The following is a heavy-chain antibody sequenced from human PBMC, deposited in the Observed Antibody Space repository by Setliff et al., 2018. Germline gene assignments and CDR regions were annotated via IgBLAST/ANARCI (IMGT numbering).Heavy chain of an antibody. Sequence: PSETLSLTCTVSGGSISSSNWWSWVRQPPGKGLEWIGEIYHSGITDYSPSLKSRVTISVDTSKNQFSLRLSSVTAADTAVYYCARAGPYYDFWSGYYKTMDVWGKGTTVTVSS. D-gene: IGHD3-3*01. J-gene: IGHJ6*03. CDR3: ARAGPYYDFWSGYYKTMDV. V-gene: IGHV4-4*02. CDR2: IYHSGIT. CDR1: GGSISSSNW.